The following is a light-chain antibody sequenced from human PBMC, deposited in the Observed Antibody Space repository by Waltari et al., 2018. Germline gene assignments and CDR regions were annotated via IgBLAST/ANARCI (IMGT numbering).Light chain of an antibody. CDR1: VSNIAAPDD. J-gene: IGLJ1*01. V-gene: IGLV1-40*01. CDR3: QSYDRSLSGSTV. Sequence: QSVLTQPPSVSGAPGQRVTIPCTAGVSNIAAPDDVHWYQHRPGTAPNLPIYGNKNRPSGVPARFSGSKSGTSASLTITGLQAEDEADYYCQSYDRSLSGSTVFGTGTTVTV. CDR2: GNK.